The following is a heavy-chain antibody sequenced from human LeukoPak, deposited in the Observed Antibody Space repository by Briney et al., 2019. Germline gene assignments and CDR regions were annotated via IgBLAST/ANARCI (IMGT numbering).Heavy chain of an antibody. CDR3: ARAFNWPLVGSGYLNWFDP. J-gene: IGHJ5*02. CDR1: GGSFSGYY. CDR2: INHSGST. D-gene: IGHD3-22*01. Sequence: SETLSLTCAVYGGSFSGYYWGWIRQPPGKGLEWIGEINHSGSTNYNPSLKSRVTISVDTSKNQFSLKLSSVTAADTAVYYCARAFNWPLVGSGYLNWFDPRGQGTLVTVSS. V-gene: IGHV4-34*01.